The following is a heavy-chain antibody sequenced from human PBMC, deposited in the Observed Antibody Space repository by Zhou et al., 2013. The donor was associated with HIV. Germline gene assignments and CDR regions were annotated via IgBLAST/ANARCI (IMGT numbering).Heavy chain of an antibody. CDR1: GGTFSSYA. CDR2: IIPIFGTA. D-gene: IGHD5-12*01. CDR3: ARDEMATPLGYHYMDV. Sequence: QVQMVQSGAEVKKPGSSVKVSCKASGGTFSSYAISWVRQAPGQGLEWMGGIIPIFGTANYAQKFQGRVAITTDESTSTAYMELSSLRSEDTAVYFCARDEMATPLGYHYMDVWGKGTTVTVSS. J-gene: IGHJ6*03. V-gene: IGHV1-69*05.